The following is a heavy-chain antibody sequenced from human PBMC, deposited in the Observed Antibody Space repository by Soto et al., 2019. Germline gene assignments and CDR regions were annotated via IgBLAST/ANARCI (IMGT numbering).Heavy chain of an antibody. CDR3: ARSISP. Sequence: QVQLQESGPALVKPSQTLSLTCTVSAGSISSDGYYLSWIRQHPGKGLAWIGYIYYSGSTYYNPALKSPVTISRDTSQNQFHLMLSSVTAAETTVYYCARSISPWGQGTLVTVSS. J-gene: IGHJ5*02. CDR2: IYYSGST. V-gene: IGHV4-31*01. CDR1: AGSISSDGYY. D-gene: IGHD3-3*01.